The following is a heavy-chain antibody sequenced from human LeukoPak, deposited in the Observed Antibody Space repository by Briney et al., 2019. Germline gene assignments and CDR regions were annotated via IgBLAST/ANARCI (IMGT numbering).Heavy chain of an antibody. V-gene: IGHV5-51*01. D-gene: IGHD1-26*01. CDR2: IYPGDSDT. Sequence: GESLKISCKGSGYRFTNYWIGWVRQMPGKGLEWMGIIYPGDSDTRYNPSFQGQVTISADKSISTAYLQWYSLEASDTAMYYCARRGGSYYFDYWGQGTLDTVSS. J-gene: IGHJ4*02. CDR1: GYRFTNYW. CDR3: ARRGGSYYFDY.